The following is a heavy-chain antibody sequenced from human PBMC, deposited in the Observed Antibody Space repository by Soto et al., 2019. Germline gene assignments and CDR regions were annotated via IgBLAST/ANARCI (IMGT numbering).Heavy chain of an antibody. Sequence: GGSLRLSCAASGFTFSSYWMSWVRQAPGKGLEWVANIKQDGSEKYYVDSVKGRFTISRDNAKNSLYLQMNSLRAEDTAVYYCARKGGRFLEWLPSYYFDYWGQGTLVTVSS. D-gene: IGHD3-3*01. CDR3: ARKGGRFLEWLPSYYFDY. CDR2: IKQDGSEK. J-gene: IGHJ4*02. CDR1: GFTFSSYW. V-gene: IGHV3-7*01.